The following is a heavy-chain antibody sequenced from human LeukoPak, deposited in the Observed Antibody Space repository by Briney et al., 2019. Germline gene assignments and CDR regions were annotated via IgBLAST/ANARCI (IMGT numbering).Heavy chain of an antibody. CDR2: VNWKGDLT. V-gene: IGHV3-20*04. D-gene: IGHD6-13*01. J-gene: IGHJ4*02. Sequence: GGSLRLSCAASGFTFDDYGMSWVRHVAGKGLEWVSTVNWKGDLTYYVDSVKGRFTISRDNRKNSLYLQMNSLRVEDTAVYYCARGAGSSWYFYFDYWGQGTLVTVSS. CDR3: ARGAGSSWYFYFDY. CDR1: GFTFDDYG.